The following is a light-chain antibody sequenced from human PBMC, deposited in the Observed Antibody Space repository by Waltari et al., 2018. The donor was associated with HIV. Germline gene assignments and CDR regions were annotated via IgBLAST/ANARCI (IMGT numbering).Light chain of an antibody. Sequence: QSALTQPASVSGSPGQSITISCPGTSSDAGGYNYVSWYQQQPGKAPKLMIYEVSNRPSGVSNRFSGSKSGNTASLTISGLQAEDEADYYCSSYTSSSTLVFGGGTKLTVL. CDR3: SSYTSSSTLV. CDR2: EVS. CDR1: SSDAGGYNY. V-gene: IGLV2-14*01. J-gene: IGLJ3*02.